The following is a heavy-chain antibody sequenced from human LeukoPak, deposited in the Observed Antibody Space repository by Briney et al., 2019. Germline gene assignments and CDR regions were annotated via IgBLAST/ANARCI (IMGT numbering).Heavy chain of an antibody. J-gene: IGHJ6*03. V-gene: IGHV1-18*01. CDR2: ISAYNGNT. D-gene: IGHD3-3*01. CDR1: GYTFTSYG. Sequence: ASVKVSCKASGYTFTSYGISWVRQAPGQGLEWMGWISAYNGNTNYAQKLQGRVTMTTDTSTSTAYMELRSLRSDDTAVYYCARALTIFGVVYYYYYYMDVWGKGTTVTVSS. CDR3: ARALTIFGVVYYYYYYMDV.